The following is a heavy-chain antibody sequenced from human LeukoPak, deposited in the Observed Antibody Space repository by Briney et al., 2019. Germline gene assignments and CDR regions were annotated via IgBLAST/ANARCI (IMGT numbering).Heavy chain of an antibody. CDR2: ISGSGGST. J-gene: IGHJ4*02. Sequence: GESLRLSCTASGFTFSSYAMSWVRQAPGKGPEWISAISGSGGSTYYADSVKGRFTISRDNSKNTLYLQMNSLRAEDTAVYYCAKGRPITMVRGVLFDYWGQGTLVTVSS. V-gene: IGHV3-23*01. CDR3: AKGRPITMVRGVLFDY. D-gene: IGHD3-10*01. CDR1: GFTFSSYA.